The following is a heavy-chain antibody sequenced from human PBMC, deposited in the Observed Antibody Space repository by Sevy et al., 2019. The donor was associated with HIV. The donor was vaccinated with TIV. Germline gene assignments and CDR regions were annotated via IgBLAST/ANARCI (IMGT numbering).Heavy chain of an antibody. J-gene: IGHJ3*01. D-gene: IGHD3-22*01. CDR3: AKALNPALESMIEVVLRTLKGFDV. CDR1: GFTFNTHA. Sequence: GGSLRLSCAASGFTFNTHAMTWVRQAPGKGLEWVSVISGPGLSTYYADSVKGRFTISRDNSKNTLYLQMKSLRADDTATYYWAKALNPALESMIEVVLRTLKGFDVWGQGTMVTVSS. CDR2: ISGPGLST. V-gene: IGHV3-23*01.